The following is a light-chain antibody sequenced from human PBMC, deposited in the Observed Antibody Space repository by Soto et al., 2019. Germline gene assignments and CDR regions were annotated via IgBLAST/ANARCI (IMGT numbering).Light chain of an antibody. CDR2: LNSDGSH. V-gene: IGLV4-69*01. CDR1: SGHSSYA. J-gene: IGLJ2*01. CDR3: QTWGTGINVV. Sequence: QLVLTQSPSASASLGASVKLTCTLSSGHSSYAIAWHQQQPEKGPRYLMKLNSDGSHNKGDGIPDRFSGSSSGAERYLTISSLQSEDEADYYCQTWGTGINVVFGGGTKVTVL.